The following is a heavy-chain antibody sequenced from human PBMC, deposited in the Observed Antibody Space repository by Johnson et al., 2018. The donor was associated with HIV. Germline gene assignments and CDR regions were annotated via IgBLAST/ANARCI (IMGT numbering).Heavy chain of an antibody. CDR2: ISYDGSNK. CDR3: ARSIITSPVGAFDI. Sequence: QVQLVESGGGVVQPGRSLRLSCAASGFTFSSYAMHWVRQAPGKGLEWVAVISYDGSNKYYADSVKGRFTISSDNAKNCLYLQMNGLNPEDTALYYCARSIITSPVGAFDIWGQGTMVTVSS. D-gene: IGHD3-16*01. V-gene: IGHV3-30*04. CDR1: GFTFSSYA. J-gene: IGHJ3*02.